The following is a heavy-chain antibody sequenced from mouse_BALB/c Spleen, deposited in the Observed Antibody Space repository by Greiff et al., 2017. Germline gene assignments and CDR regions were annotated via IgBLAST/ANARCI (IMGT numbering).Heavy chain of an antibody. CDR2: IWAGGGT. V-gene: IGHV2-9*02. CDR1: GFSLTSYG. J-gene: IGHJ4*01. D-gene: IGHD2-10*01. CDR3: VREGAYYGNYYAMDY. Sequence: VQRVESGPGLVAPSQSLSITCTVSGFSLTSYGVHWVRQPPGKGLEWLGVIWAGGGTNYNSAFMSRLSISKDNSKSQVFLKMNSLQTDDTAIYYCVREGAYYGNYYAMDYWGQGTSVTVSS.